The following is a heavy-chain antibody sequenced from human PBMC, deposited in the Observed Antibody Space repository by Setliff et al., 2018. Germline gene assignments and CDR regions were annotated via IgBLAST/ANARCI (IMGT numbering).Heavy chain of an antibody. CDR1: GFTFSSYW. CDR3: ARDDGYNNRWYYY. V-gene: IGHV3-7*01. CDR2: INQDGSGK. D-gene: IGHD6-13*01. J-gene: IGHJ4*02. Sequence: PGESLTLSCATSGFTFSSYWMSWVRQAPGKGLEWVGNINQDGSGKYYVDSVKGRFTISRDNAKNSLYVQMNSLRAEDTAVYYCARDDGYNNRWYYYWGQGTLVTVSS.